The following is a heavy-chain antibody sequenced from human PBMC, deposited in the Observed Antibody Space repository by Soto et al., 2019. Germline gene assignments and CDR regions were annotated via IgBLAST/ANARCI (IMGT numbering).Heavy chain of an antibody. V-gene: IGHV4-4*02. J-gene: IGHJ5*02. D-gene: IGHD2-21*02. CDR1: GTSISSTYW. Sequence: SETLSLTCVVSGTSISSTYWWTWVRQAPGKGLEWIGEIYHSGTTNYNPSLKSRVTISVDKSNNQFSLELTSVTAADTAIYYCATLPPRIVVVLSPIPTWGPGTPVTVSS. CDR2: IYHSGTT. CDR3: ATLPPRIVVVLSPIPT.